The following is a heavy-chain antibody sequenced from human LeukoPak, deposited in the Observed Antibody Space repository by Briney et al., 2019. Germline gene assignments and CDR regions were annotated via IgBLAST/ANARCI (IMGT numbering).Heavy chain of an antibody. D-gene: IGHD3-22*01. V-gene: IGHV3-7*01. CDR3: ARGYYDSSGSHFDY. J-gene: IGHJ4*02. CDR1: GFTFSNYG. Sequence: GGSLRLSCAASGFTFSNYGMNWVRQAPGRGLEWVANIKQDGSEKYYVDSVKGRFTISRDNAKNSLYLQMNSLRAEDTAVYYCARGYYDSSGSHFDYWGQGTLVTVSS. CDR2: IKQDGSEK.